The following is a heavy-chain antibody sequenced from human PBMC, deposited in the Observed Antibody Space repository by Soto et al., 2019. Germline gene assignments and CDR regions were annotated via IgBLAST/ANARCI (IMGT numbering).Heavy chain of an antibody. CDR1: GGTFSSYT. V-gene: IGHV1-69*08. CDR2: IIPILGIA. CDR3: AREGSGSYCDY. J-gene: IGHJ4*02. Sequence: QVQLVQSGAEVKKPGSSVKVSCKASGGTFSSYTISWVRQAPGQGLEWMGRIIPILGIANYAQKFQGRVTIAEDKTTSTADMELRSLRSEDAAVYYCAREGSGSYCDYWGQGTLVTVSS. D-gene: IGHD1-26*01.